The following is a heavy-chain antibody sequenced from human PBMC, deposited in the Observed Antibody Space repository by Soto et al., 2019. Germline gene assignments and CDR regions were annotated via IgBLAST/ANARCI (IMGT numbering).Heavy chain of an antibody. CDR1: GGTFSSYA. Sequence: GASVKVSCKASGGTFSSYAISWVRQAPGQGLEWMGGIIPIFGTANYAQKFQGRVTITADESTSTAYMELSSLRSEDTAVYYCARGASVVVVAATLGSFDYWGQGTLVTVSS. V-gene: IGHV1-69*13. J-gene: IGHJ4*02. D-gene: IGHD2-15*01. CDR2: IIPIFGTA. CDR3: ARGASVVVVAATLGSFDY.